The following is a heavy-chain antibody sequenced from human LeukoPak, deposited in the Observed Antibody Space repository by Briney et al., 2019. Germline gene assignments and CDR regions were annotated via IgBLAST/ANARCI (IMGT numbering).Heavy chain of an antibody. CDR1: GYIFTGYY. Sequence: ASVKVSCKASGYIFTGYYMHWVRQAPGQGLEWVGWINPNSGGTNYAQKFQGRVTMTRDTSISTAYMELSRLRSDDTAVYYCARGTQWLLRSFDYWGQGTLVTVSS. V-gene: IGHV1-2*02. J-gene: IGHJ4*02. CDR3: ARGTQWLLRSFDY. D-gene: IGHD5-12*01. CDR2: INPNSGGT.